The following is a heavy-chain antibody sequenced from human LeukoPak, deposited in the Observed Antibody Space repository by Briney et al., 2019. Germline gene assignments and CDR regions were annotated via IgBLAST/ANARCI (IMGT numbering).Heavy chain of an antibody. CDR1: GFTFSSYA. V-gene: IGHV3-30*04. D-gene: IGHD3-16*02. J-gene: IGHJ4*02. Sequence: GRSLRLSCAASGFTFSSYAMHWVRQAPGKGLEWVAVISYDGSNKYYADSVKGRFTISRDNSKNTLYLQMNSLRAEDTAVYYCAREESYYFDYWGQGNLVTVSS. CDR3: AREESYYFDY. CDR2: ISYDGSNK.